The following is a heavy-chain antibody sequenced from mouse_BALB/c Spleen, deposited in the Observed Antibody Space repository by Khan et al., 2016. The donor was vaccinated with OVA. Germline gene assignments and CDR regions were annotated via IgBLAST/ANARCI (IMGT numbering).Heavy chain of an antibody. D-gene: IGHD3-3*01. CDR2: IWNGGST. CDR3: ARTRDGGSYWYFDV. V-gene: IGHV2-6-4*01. J-gene: IGHJ1*01. CDR1: GFPLSRYS. Sequence: MQLVESGPGLVAPSQSLSITCTVSGFPLSRYSVHWVRQPPGKGLEWLGIIWNGGSTDYNSALKSRLSISKDNSKSQVFLKMNSLQTDDTSIYSFARTRDGGSYWYFDVWGAGTTVTVSS.